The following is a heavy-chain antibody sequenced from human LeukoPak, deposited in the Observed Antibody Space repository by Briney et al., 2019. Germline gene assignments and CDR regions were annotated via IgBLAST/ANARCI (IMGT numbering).Heavy chain of an antibody. CDR2: LYSAGST. J-gene: IGHJ4*02. Sequence: GGSLRLSCAASGFTVSSNYMTWVRQAPGKGLEWVSILYSAGSTYYADSVRGRSTISRDSSKNTVSLQMNSLRAEDTAVYYCASGGMGARKYYSDPFHYWGQGTLVTVSS. V-gene: IGHV3-53*01. CDR1: GFTVSSNY. CDR3: ASGGMGARKYYSDPFHY. D-gene: IGHD3-10*01.